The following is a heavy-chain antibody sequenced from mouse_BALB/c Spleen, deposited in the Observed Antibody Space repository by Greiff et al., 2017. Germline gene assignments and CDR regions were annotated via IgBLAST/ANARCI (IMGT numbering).Heavy chain of an antibody. D-gene: IGHD1-1*01. Sequence: EVKLEESGGGLVKPGGSLKLSCAASGFTFSDYYMYWVRQTPEKRLEWVATISDGGSYTYYPDSVKGRFTISRDNAKNNQYLQMSSLKSEDTAMYYCARGGGIARRLRYAMDYWGQGTSVTDSS. CDR3: ARGGGIARRLRYAMDY. J-gene: IGHJ4*01. CDR1: GFTFSDYY. V-gene: IGHV5-4*02. CDR2: ISDGGSYT.